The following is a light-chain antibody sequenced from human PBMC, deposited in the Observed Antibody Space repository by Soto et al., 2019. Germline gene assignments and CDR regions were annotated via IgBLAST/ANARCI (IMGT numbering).Light chain of an antibody. Sequence: EIVFTQSPATLSLSPGERATLSCRASQSINRHLAWYRQKPGQAPRLLIYDASNRATGIPARFSGSGSGTEFTLTISSLQSEDFAVYYCQHYNNWRGTFGGGTKVDI. J-gene: IGKJ4*01. CDR1: QSINRH. CDR2: DAS. V-gene: IGKV3D-15*01. CDR3: QHYNNWRGT.